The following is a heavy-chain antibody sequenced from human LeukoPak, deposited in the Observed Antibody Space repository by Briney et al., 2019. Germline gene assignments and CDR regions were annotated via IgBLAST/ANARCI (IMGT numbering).Heavy chain of an antibody. CDR3: ASRLRDAFDI. CDR1: GFTFSSYG. CDR2: ISYDGSNK. V-gene: IGHV3-30*03. Sequence: PGRSLRLSCAASGFTFSSYGMHWVRQAPGKGLEWVAVISYDGSNKYYADSVKGRFTISRDNSKNTLYLQMNSLRAEDTAVYYCASRLRDAFDIWGQGTMVTVSS. J-gene: IGHJ3*02. D-gene: IGHD4-17*01.